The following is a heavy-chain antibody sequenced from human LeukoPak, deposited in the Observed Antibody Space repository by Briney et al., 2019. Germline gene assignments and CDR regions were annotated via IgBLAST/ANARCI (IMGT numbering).Heavy chain of an antibody. CDR1: GFTLSSYA. Sequence: GGSLRLSCAASGFTLSSYAMSWVRQAPGKGLEWFSVISSGGVTNYADSVKGRFTISRDNSRNTLYLQMNSLRAEDTAVYYCAKEAVAGTLFYWGQGTLVTVSS. D-gene: IGHD6-19*01. CDR2: ISSGGVT. CDR3: AKEAVAGTLFY. J-gene: IGHJ4*02. V-gene: IGHV3-23*01.